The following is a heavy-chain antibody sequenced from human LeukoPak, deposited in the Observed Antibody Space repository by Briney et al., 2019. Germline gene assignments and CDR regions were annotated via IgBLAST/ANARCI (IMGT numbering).Heavy chain of an antibody. J-gene: IGHJ5*02. CDR2: INHSGST. CDR1: GGSFSGYY. Sequence: SETLSLTCAVYGGSFSGYYWSWIRQPPGMGLEWIGEINHSGSTNYNPSLKSRVTISVDTSKNQFSLKLSSVTAADTAVYYCAGVTSLFNWFDPWGQGTLVTVSS. V-gene: IGHV4-34*01. CDR3: AGVTSLFNWFDP.